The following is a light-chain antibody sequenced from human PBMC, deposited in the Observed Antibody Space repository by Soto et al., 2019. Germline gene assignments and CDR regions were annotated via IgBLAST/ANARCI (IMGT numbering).Light chain of an antibody. J-gene: IGLJ1*01. CDR2: DVT. Sequence: QSALTQPASASGSPGQTITISCTGTSSDVGGYNYVSWYQHHPGKAPILMIYDVTKRPSGVSNRFSCSKSGNTASLTISGRQADDEDDYYSSSYTSINTLGVFGPGTKLTVL. CDR3: SSYTSINTLGV. CDR1: SSDVGGYNY. V-gene: IGLV2-14*03.